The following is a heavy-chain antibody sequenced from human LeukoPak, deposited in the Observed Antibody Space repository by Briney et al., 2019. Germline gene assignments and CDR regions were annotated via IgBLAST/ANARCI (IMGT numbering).Heavy chain of an antibody. D-gene: IGHD6-13*01. Sequence: GGSLRLSCAVSGLTFSSYSMNWVRQAPGKGLEWVSSISSSSSNIYYADSVQGRFTISRDNAKNSLYLEMNSLRAEDTAFYYCARGDVAAAGADAFDIWGQGTMVTVSS. CDR3: ARGDVAAAGADAFDI. CDR1: GLTFSSYS. CDR2: ISSSSSNI. J-gene: IGHJ3*02. V-gene: IGHV3-21*01.